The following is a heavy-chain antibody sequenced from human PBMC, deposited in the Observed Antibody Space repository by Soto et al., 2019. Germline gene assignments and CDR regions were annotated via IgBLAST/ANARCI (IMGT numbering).Heavy chain of an antibody. Sequence: QVQLVQAGAEVKKPGASVKVSCKASGYTFTSYDINWVRQATGQGLEWMGWMNPNSGNTGYAQKFQGRVTMTRNTSISTAYMELSSLRSEDTAVYYCARGAWDDLLRYYGMDVWGQGTTVTVSS. CDR2: MNPNSGNT. V-gene: IGHV1-8*01. CDR1: GYTFTSYD. D-gene: IGHD3-3*01. J-gene: IGHJ6*02. CDR3: ARGAWDDLLRYYGMDV.